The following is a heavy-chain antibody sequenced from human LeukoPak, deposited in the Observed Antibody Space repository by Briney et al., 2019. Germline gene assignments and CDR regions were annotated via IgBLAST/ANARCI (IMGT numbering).Heavy chain of an antibody. CDR1: GGSISGNF. D-gene: IGHD3-10*01. V-gene: IGHV4-59*01. Sequence: KPSETLSPPCTVPGGSISGNFWGWIRQPPGKGLEWIAYLYDSGSTIYNPSLNSRVIISIDTSKNQFSLRLTSVTAADTAVYYCTREGVRGVIDYWGQGTMVTVSS. J-gene: IGHJ4*02. CDR3: TREGVRGVIDY. CDR2: LYDSGST.